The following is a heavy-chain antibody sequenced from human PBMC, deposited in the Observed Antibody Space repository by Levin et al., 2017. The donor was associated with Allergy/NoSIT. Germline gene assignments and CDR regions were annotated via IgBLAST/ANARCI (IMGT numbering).Heavy chain of an antibody. CDR3: TRDHRGGGTCYSDY. D-gene: IGHD2-15*01. J-gene: IGHJ4*02. V-gene: IGHV3-23*01. CDR2: IRGSASRT. Sequence: GESLKISCAASGFTFTTYDMSWVRQAPGKGLEWVSAIRGSASRTFYADSVKGRFTISRDNSKNTLYLQMNSLRAEDTAVYYCTRDHRGGGTCYSDYWGQGTLVTVSS. CDR1: GFTFTTYD.